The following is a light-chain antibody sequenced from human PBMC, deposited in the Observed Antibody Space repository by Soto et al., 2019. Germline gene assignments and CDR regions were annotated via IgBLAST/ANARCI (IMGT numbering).Light chain of an antibody. CDR1: QAISSY. V-gene: IGKV1-9*01. J-gene: IGKJ5*01. Sequence: IQMTQSPSSVSASVGDRVSITCRASQAISSYLAWYQQKPGRAPKLLIYAASTLQSGVPSRFSGSGSGTEFTLTITSLQPEDFATYYCQQLNSFPITFGQGTRLEIK. CDR2: AAS. CDR3: QQLNSFPIT.